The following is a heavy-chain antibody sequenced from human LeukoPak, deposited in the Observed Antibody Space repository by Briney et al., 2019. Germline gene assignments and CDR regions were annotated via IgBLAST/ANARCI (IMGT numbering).Heavy chain of an antibody. CDR2: IWYDGSNK. J-gene: IGHJ6*02. V-gene: IGHV3-33*01. Sequence: GRSLRLSCAASGFTFSSYGMHWVRQAPGKGLEWVAVIWYDGSNKYYADSVKGRFTISRDNPKNTMYLQMNSLRAEDTAVYYCARLPSWAHLYYGMDVWGQGTTVTVSS. D-gene: IGHD7-27*01. CDR1: GFTFSSYG. CDR3: ARLPSWAHLYYGMDV.